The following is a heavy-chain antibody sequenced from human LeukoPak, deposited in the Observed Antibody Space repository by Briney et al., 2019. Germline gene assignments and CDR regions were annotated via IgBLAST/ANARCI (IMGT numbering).Heavy chain of an antibody. Sequence: GGSLRLSCAASGFTFNSYSVNWVRQAPGKGLEWVAVVSYDGSTKYYADSVKGRLTISRDNSKNTLYLEMNSLRSDDTAVYYCAKDGVQGIVHKPNHYYMDVWGKGTTVTVSS. CDR3: AKDGVQGIVHKPNHYYMDV. CDR1: GFTFNSYS. CDR2: VSYDGSTK. V-gene: IGHV3-30*18. D-gene: IGHD2-8*01. J-gene: IGHJ6*03.